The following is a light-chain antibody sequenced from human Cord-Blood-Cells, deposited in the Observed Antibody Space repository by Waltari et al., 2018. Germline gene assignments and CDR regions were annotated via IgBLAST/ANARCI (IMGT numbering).Light chain of an antibody. CDR3: QQYNNWPPLT. J-gene: IGKJ4*01. CDR2: GAP. Sequence: EIVMTQSPATLSVSPGERATLSCRARQSVSSNLAWYQQKPGQAPRLLIYGAPTRATGIPARFSGSGSGTEFTLTISSLQSEDFAVYYCQQYNNWPPLTFGGGTKVEIK. CDR1: QSVSSN. V-gene: IGKV3-15*01.